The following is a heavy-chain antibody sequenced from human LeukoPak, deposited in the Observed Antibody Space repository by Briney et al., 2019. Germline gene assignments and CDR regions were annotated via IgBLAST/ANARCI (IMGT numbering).Heavy chain of an antibody. J-gene: IGHJ4*02. D-gene: IGHD2-2*01. CDR3: ARVVGYCSSTSCENDY. CDR1: GFTFSSYS. Sequence: GGSLRLSCAASGFTFSSYSVNWVREAPGKGLEWVSSISSSTSYTYYADSVKGRFTISRDNAKNSVYLQMDSLRAEDTAVYYCARVVGYCSSTSCENDYWGQGTLVTVSS. V-gene: IGHV3-21*01. CDR2: ISSSTSYT.